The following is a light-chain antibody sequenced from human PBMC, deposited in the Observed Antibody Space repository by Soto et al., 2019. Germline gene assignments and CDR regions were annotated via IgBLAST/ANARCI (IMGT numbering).Light chain of an antibody. CDR2: GAS. V-gene: IGKV3-20*01. CDR1: QSVGSSY. J-gene: IGKJ1*01. Sequence: EIVLTQSPGTLSLSPGEGATLSCRASQSVGSSYLAWYQQRPGQAPRLLITGASNRATGVADRFSGSGSGTDFTLTISRLEPEDFAVYYCHQYGDSPQTFGQGTKVEIK. CDR3: HQYGDSPQT.